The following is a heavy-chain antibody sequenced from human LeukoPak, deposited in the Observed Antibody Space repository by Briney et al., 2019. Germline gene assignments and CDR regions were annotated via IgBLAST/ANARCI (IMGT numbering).Heavy chain of an antibody. CDR2: IIPIFGTA. V-gene: IGHV1-69*05. J-gene: IGHJ4*02. Sequence: GASVKVSCKASGGTFSSYAFSWVRQAPGQGLEWMGGIIPIFGTANYAQKFQGRVTITTDESTSTAYMELSSLRSEDTAVYYCARDLLDTAMIFDYWGQGTLVTVSS. CDR1: GGTFSSYA. CDR3: ARDLLDTAMIFDY. D-gene: IGHD5-18*01.